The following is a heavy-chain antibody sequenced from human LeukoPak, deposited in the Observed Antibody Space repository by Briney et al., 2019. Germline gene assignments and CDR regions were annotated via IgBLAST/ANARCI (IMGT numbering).Heavy chain of an antibody. V-gene: IGHV3-64*04. D-gene: IGHD3-16*01. CDR1: GFTFSRYP. J-gene: IGHJ4*02. CDR2: ISGNGGST. Sequence: PGGSLRLSCSASGFTFSRYPMHWVRQAPGKGLEYVSAISGNGGSTYYADSVKGRFTISRDISKNTLYLQMNSLRAEDTALYYCAKDSLPSYGGYFDYWGQGTLVTVSS. CDR3: AKDSLPSYGGYFDY.